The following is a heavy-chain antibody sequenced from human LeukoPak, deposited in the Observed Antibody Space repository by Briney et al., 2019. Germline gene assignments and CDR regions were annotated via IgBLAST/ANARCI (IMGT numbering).Heavy chain of an antibody. CDR2: IYYSGST. J-gene: IGHJ3*02. V-gene: IGHV4-59*01. CDR1: GGPLSSYY. CDR3: ARGGGSGWLDAFDI. Sequence: SETLSLTCTVSGGPLSSYYWSWVRQPPGKGLEWIGYIYYSGSTNYNPSLKSRVTISGDTSKNQISLKMSSVTAADTAVYYCARGGGSGWLDAFDIWGQGTMVTVSS. D-gene: IGHD6-19*01.